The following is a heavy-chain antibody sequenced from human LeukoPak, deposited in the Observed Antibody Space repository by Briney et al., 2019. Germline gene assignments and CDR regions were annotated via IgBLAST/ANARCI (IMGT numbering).Heavy chain of an antibody. Sequence: GGSLRLSCAASGLTFSNYAMSWVRQAPGKGLEWVSGITSGDSTYYADSVKGRFTISRDNSKNTLYLQMNSLRAEDTAVHHCARAYGSAWYDYWGQGTLVTVSS. CDR1: GLTFSNYA. D-gene: IGHD6-19*01. CDR3: ARAYGSAWYDY. J-gene: IGHJ4*02. V-gene: IGHV3-23*01. CDR2: ITSGDST.